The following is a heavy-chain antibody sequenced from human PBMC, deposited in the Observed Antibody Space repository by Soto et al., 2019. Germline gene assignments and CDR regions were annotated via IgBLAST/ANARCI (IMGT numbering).Heavy chain of an antibody. CDR3: ARGARDFDY. J-gene: IGHJ4*02. D-gene: IGHD3-16*01. CDR2: IWYDGTQK. Sequence: PGGSLRLSCEASGFTFNTYSMHWVRQPPGKGLEWLAAIWYDGTQKYYADSVKGRFIISRDNSKKTLYLEMNSLRAEDTAVYYCARGARDFDYWGQGTLVTVSS. V-gene: IGHV3-33*01. CDR1: GFTFNTYS.